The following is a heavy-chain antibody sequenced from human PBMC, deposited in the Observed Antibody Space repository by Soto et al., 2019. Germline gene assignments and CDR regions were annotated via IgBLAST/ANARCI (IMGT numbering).Heavy chain of an antibody. CDR3: AKDQASGWYRGVFDY. CDR2: ISGSGGST. Sequence: LRLSCAASGFTFSSYAMSWVRQAPGKGLEWVSAISGSGGSTYYADSVKGRFTISRDNSKNTLYLQMNSLRAEDTAVYYCAKDQASGWYRGVFDYWGQGTLVTVSS. V-gene: IGHV3-23*01. CDR1: GFTFSSYA. J-gene: IGHJ4*02. D-gene: IGHD6-19*01.